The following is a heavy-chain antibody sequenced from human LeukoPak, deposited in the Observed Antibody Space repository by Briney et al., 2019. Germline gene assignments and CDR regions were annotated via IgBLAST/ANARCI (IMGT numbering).Heavy chain of an antibody. V-gene: IGHV1-2*02. CDR3: AKGSYSISSFDY. CDR2: INPNGGGT. J-gene: IGHJ4*02. CDR1: GYTFTDYY. D-gene: IGHD6-6*01. Sequence: ASVKVSCKASGYTFTDYYIHWVRQAPGQGLEWMGWINPNGGGTNCAQKFQGSVTMTRDTSISTAYMELNRLTSDDTAVYYCAKGSYSISSFDYWGQGTLVTVSS.